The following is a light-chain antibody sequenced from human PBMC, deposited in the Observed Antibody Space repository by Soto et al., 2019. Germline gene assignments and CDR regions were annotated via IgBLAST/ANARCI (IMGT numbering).Light chain of an antibody. CDR3: QRYNNWPLT. Sequence: DIQMTQSPSTLSASVGDRVTITCRASQNIRAWLAWYQQKPGKAPKLLIYKASNLYSGVPSRFSGSASGTEFTLTINSLQSEDFAVYYCQRYNNWPLTFGGGTKVESK. CDR1: QNIRAW. CDR2: KAS. V-gene: IGKV1-5*03. J-gene: IGKJ4*01.